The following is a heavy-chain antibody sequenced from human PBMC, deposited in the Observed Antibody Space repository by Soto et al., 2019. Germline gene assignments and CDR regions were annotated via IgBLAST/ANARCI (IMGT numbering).Heavy chain of an antibody. Sequence: GGSLRLSCAASGFTFSDYYMSWIRQAPGKGLEWVSYISSSSSYTNYADSVKGRFTISRDNAKNSLYLQMNSLRAEDTAVYYCARYCSSTSCPEGAFDIWGQGTMVTVSS. CDR3: ARYCSSTSCPEGAFDI. J-gene: IGHJ3*02. V-gene: IGHV3-11*06. CDR2: ISSSSSYT. CDR1: GFTFSDYY. D-gene: IGHD2-2*01.